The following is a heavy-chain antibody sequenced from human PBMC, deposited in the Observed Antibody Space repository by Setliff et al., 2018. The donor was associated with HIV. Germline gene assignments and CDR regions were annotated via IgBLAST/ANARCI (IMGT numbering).Heavy chain of an antibody. CDR3: ARDPLPDFRGWCY. V-gene: IGHV1-69*05. D-gene: IGHD3-10*01. Sequence: SVKVSCKASGVTFSNCSISWVRQAPGQGLEWMGGIIPMYGPAHYAQKFQGRVSLTIDTSASTAYMELRSLRSDDTAVYYCARDPLPDFRGWCYWGQGTLVTVSS. J-gene: IGHJ4*02. CDR1: GVTFSNCS. CDR2: IIPMYGPA.